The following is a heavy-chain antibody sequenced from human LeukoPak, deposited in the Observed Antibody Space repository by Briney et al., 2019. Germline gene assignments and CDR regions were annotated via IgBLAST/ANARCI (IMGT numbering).Heavy chain of an antibody. D-gene: IGHD3-3*01. CDR1: GGTFSSYA. Sequence: ASVKVSCKASGGTFSSYAISWVRQAPGQGLEWMGGIIPILGAANYAQKFQGRVTITTDESTSTAYMELSSLRSEDTAVYYRGGNNYDFWSGYSLSYYYYMDVWGKGTTVTVSS. J-gene: IGHJ6*03. V-gene: IGHV1-69*05. CDR3: GGNNYDFWSGYSLSYYYYMDV. CDR2: IIPILGAA.